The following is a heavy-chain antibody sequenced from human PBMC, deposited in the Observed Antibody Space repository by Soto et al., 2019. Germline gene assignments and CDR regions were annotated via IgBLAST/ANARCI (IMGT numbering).Heavy chain of an antibody. J-gene: IGHJ4*02. D-gene: IGHD1-26*01. CDR3: VRDDVGVGIDY. CDR1: GFTFSSYW. V-gene: IGHV3-74*03. CDR2: IDSDGNST. Sequence: EVQLVESGGGLVQPGGSLRLSCAASGFTFSSYWIHWVRQVPGTGLVWVSHIDSDGNSTTYADSVKGRFTISRDNAKNTVYLQMNSLRAEDTAVYYCVRDDVGVGIDYWGLGTLVTVSS.